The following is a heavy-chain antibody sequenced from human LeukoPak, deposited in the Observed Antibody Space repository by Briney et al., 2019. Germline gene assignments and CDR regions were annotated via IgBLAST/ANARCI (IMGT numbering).Heavy chain of an antibody. Sequence: GRSLRLSCAAFGFTFSSYGMHWVRQAPGKGLEWVAVIWYDGSNKYYADSVKGRFTISRDNSKNTLYLQMNSLRAEDTAVYYCARGMYYYDLKDYFDYWGQGTLVTVSS. CDR1: GFTFSSYG. CDR2: IWYDGSNK. CDR3: ARGMYYYDLKDYFDY. D-gene: IGHD3-22*01. V-gene: IGHV3-33*01. J-gene: IGHJ4*02.